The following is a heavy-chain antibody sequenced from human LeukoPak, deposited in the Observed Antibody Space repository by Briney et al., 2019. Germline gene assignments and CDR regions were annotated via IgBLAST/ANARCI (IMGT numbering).Heavy chain of an antibody. CDR3: ARRDWVSGAVRAFDI. CDR1: GFIFSDYY. V-gene: IGHV3-11*04. Sequence: GESLKISCVGSGFIFSDYYMSWIRQAPGKGLEWVSYISNDSVDKYYVDSVRGRFTISRDNAKKSMYLQMSGLRVEDTAVYYCARRDWVSGAVRAFDIWGQGTMVTVSS. D-gene: IGHD3-3*01. J-gene: IGHJ3*02. CDR2: ISNDSVDK.